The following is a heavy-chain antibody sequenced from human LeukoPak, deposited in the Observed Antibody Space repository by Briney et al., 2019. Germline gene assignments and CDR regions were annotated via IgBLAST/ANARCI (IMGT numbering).Heavy chain of an antibody. V-gene: IGHV4-4*07. CDR2: IYTSGST. CDR3: AREGAYPGYSRAPGGLWHWFDP. D-gene: IGHD6-13*01. J-gene: IGHJ5*02. CDR1: GGSISSYY. Sequence: SETLSLTCTVSGGSISSYYWSWIRQPAGKGLGWIGRIYTSGSTNYNPSLKSRVTMSVDTSKNQFSLKLSSVTAADTAVYYCAREGAYPGYSRAPGGLWHWFDPWGQGTLVTVSS.